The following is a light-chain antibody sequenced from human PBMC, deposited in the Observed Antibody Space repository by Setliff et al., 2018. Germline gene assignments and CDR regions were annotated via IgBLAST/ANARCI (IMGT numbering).Light chain of an antibody. CDR1: GSDVGAYKF. J-gene: IGLJ1*01. CDR2: DVS. CDR3: CSYTGTSTPYV. V-gene: IGLV2-14*01. Sequence: QSVLTQPASVSGSPGQSIAVSCTGSGSDVGAYKFVSWYQQRPGKAPRLTIYDVSNRPSGVSDRFSGSKSGNTASLTISGLQAEDEADYYCCSYTGTSTPYVFGTGTKVTVL.